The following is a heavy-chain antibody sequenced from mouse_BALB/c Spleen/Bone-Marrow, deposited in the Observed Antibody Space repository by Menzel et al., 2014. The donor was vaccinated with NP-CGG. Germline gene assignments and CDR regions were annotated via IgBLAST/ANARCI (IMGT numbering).Heavy chain of an antibody. CDR1: GYTFTSYW. CDR2: IDPSDSDT. CDR3: ARSHGYYPYWYFDV. V-gene: IGHV1-69*02. Sequence: QVQLQQSGAELVKPGAPVKLSCKASGYTFTSYWMNWVKQRPGRGLEWIGRIDPSDSDTHYNQKFKDKATLTVDKSSSTAYIQLSSLTSEDSAVYYCARSHGYYPYWYFDVWGAGTTVTVSS. D-gene: IGHD2-3*01. J-gene: IGHJ1*01.